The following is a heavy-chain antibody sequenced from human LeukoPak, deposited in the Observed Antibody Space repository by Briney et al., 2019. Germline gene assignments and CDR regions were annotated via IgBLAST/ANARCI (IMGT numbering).Heavy chain of an antibody. J-gene: IGHJ4*02. Sequence: PGGPLRLSCAASGFTFSGYGMHWVRQAPGKGLEWVAVIWYDGSKKYYADSVKGRFTISRDNSKNTLFLQMDSLRAEDTAMYYCARDRRYSSSWPIDYWGQGTLVTVSS. CDR1: GFTFSGYG. D-gene: IGHD6-13*01. V-gene: IGHV3-33*01. CDR3: ARDRRYSSSWPIDY. CDR2: IWYDGSKK.